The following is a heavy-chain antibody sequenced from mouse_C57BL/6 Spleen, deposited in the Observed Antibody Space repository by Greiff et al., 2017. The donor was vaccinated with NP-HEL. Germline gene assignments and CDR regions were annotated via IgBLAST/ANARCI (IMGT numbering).Heavy chain of an antibody. Sequence: QVQLQQPGAELVRPGTSVKLSCKASVYTFTSYWMHWVKQRPGQGLEWIGVIDPSDSYTNYNQKFKGKATLTVDTSSSTAYMQLSSLTSEDSAVYYCARHWTYAMDYWGQGTSVTVSS. CDR1: VYTFTSYW. V-gene: IGHV1-59*01. CDR3: ARHWTYAMDY. J-gene: IGHJ4*01. D-gene: IGHD4-1*01. CDR2: IDPSDSYT.